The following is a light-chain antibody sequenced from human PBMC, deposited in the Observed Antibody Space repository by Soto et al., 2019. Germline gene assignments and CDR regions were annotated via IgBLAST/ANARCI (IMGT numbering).Light chain of an antibody. V-gene: IGKV1-5*03. CDR2: KVS. Sequence: DIQMTQSPSTLSASVGDRVTITCRSSQSVSSWLAWYQQKPGKAPKLLIYKVSSLESGVPSRFSGSGSGTEFTLTISRLEPEDFAMYYCQQCGGSPTFGQGTKVDIK. J-gene: IGKJ1*01. CDR3: QQCGGSPT. CDR1: QSVSSW.